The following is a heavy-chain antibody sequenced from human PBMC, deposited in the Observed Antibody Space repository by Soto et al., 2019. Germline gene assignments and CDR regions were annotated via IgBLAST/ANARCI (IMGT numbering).Heavy chain of an antibody. CDR3: ARGGRNTLFGLFLL. Sequence: GGSLRLSCIASGLPFSSYSMNWVRQAPGKGLEWVSYIGSSGRDIYNADSVKGRFTISRDNAKNSLYLQMNGLRAEDTAVYYCARGGRNTLFGLFLLWGRGTLVTVSS. D-gene: IGHD3-3*01. J-gene: IGHJ4*02. V-gene: IGHV3-21*06. CDR2: IGSSGRDI. CDR1: GLPFSSYS.